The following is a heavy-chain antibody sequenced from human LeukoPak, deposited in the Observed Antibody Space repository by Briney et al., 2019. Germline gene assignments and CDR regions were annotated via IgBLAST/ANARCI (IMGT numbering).Heavy chain of an antibody. Sequence: PSQTLSLTCTVSGGSISSGGYYWSWIRQHPGKGLEWIGYIYYSGSTYYNPSLKSRVTISVDTSKNQFSLKLSSVTAADTAVYYCAGGTVTTQNYYFDYWGQGTLVTVSS. CDR2: IYYSGST. CDR1: GGSISSGGYY. CDR3: AGGTVTTQNYYFDY. D-gene: IGHD4-11*01. J-gene: IGHJ4*02. V-gene: IGHV4-31*03.